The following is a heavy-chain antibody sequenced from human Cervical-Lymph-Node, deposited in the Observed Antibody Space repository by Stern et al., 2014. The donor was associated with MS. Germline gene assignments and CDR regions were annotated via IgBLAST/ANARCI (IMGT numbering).Heavy chain of an antibody. CDR1: GGSFSTYT. J-gene: IGHJ3*02. V-gene: IGHV1-69*06. Sequence: VQLVESGAEVKKPGSSVKVSCKASGGSFSTYTITWVRQAPGQGLEWMGGFIPFFGTITCAQKFQGRVTITADKSTSTAYMELSSLRSDDTAFYYCAIEDESAFHIWGQGTRVTVSS. CDR3: AIEDESAFHI. CDR2: FIPFFGTI.